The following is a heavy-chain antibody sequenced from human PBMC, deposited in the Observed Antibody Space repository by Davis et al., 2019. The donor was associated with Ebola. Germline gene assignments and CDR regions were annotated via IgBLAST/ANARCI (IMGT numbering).Heavy chain of an antibody. CDR3: ARDPPYCSSTSCPFDY. J-gene: IGHJ4*02. Sequence: GESLKISCAASGFTFSSYSMNWVRQAPGKGLEWVSSISSSSSTIYYADSVKGRFTISRDNAKNSLYLQMNSLRAEDTAVYYCARDPPYCSSTSCPFDYWGQGTLVTVSS. CDR1: GFTFSSYS. D-gene: IGHD2-2*01. CDR2: ISSSSSTI. V-gene: IGHV3-48*04.